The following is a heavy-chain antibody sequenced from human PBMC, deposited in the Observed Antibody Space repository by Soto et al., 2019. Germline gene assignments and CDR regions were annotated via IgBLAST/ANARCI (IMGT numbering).Heavy chain of an antibody. CDR1: GYSFTSYW. D-gene: IGHD3-10*01. Sequence: PGESLKISCKGSGYSFTSYWIGWVRQMPGKGLEWMGIIYPGDSDTRYSPSFQGQVTISADKSISTAYLQWSSLKASDTAMYYCAGGGVRGVITRPRPSYATHVSGQATTVTLSS. CDR3: AGGGVRGVITRPRPSYATHV. V-gene: IGHV5-51*01. CDR2: IYPGDSDT. J-gene: IGHJ6*02.